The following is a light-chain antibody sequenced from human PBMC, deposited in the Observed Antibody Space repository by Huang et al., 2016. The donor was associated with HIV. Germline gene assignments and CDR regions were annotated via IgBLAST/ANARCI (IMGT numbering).Light chain of an antibody. CDR2: DAS. J-gene: IGKJ4*01. CDR3: QQRVNGLT. V-gene: IGKV3-11*01. CDR1: QKINTH. Sequence: IVLTQSPATLSFFPGQRVSLSCRASQKINTHLAWYQQRPGQPPRLLIDDASSRVPGVAARFSGSGSGTEFTLTISSLESEDFATYYCQQRVNGLTFGGGTKV.